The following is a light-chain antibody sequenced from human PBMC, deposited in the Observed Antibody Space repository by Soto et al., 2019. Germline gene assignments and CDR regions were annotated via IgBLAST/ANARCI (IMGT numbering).Light chain of an antibody. CDR3: QQRSIWPPLT. V-gene: IGKV3-11*01. CDR1: QSVSSS. J-gene: IGKJ4*01. Sequence: DIVLTQSPATLSLSPGQRATLSCRASQSVSSSLAWYQQKPGQAPRLLIYDASNRATGIPARFSGSGSGTDFTLTISSLEPEDFAVYYCQQRSIWPPLTFGGGTQVEIK. CDR2: DAS.